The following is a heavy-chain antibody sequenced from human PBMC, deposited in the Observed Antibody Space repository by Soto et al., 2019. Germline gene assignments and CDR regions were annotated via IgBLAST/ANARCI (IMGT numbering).Heavy chain of an antibody. D-gene: IGHD3-9*01. CDR1: VSTFSSYS. Sequence: LRLCGESSVSTFSSYSMNWVRQAPGKGLESVSYISSSSSTIYYADSVNGRFTISRDNAKNSLYLQMNSLRDEDTAVYYCATFDFLRYFAWLLAPPDDYWGQGTLVTVYS. V-gene: IGHV3-48*02. CDR2: ISSSSSTI. J-gene: IGHJ4*02. CDR3: ATFDFLRYFAWLLAPPDDY.